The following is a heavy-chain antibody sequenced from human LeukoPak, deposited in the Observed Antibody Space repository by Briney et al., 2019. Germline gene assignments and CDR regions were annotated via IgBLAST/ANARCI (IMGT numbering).Heavy chain of an antibody. CDR2: ISPDGSSA. V-gene: IGHV3-74*01. J-gene: IGHJ4*02. CDR3: ARFSVCPRWHLDY. D-gene: IGHD5/OR15-5a*01. CDR1: GFTFSSYW. Sequence: PGGSLRLSCAASGFTFSSYWMHWVRQAPGKGLVWVSRISPDGSSALYADSVKGRFTISRDNAKNTLYLQMNSLRGDDTAVYYCARFSVCPRWHLDYWGQGTLVTVSS.